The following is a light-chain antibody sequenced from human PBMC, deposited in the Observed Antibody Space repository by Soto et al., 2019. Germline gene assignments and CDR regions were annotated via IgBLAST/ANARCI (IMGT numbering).Light chain of an antibody. Sequence: EVVMTQSPATLSVSPGARAPLSCRASQSIDNQLAWYQQRPGQAPRLLISGASTRATGIPVRFSGSGSGTEFTLTISSLQSEDSAVYYCQQYNKWPPITFGQGTRLEIK. CDR1: QSIDNQ. CDR2: GAS. CDR3: QQYNKWPPIT. J-gene: IGKJ5*01. V-gene: IGKV3-15*01.